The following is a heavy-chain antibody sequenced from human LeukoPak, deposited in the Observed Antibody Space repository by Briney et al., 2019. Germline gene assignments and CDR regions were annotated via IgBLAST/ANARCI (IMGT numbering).Heavy chain of an antibody. CDR3: ARGRIHSWSDAFDI. V-gene: IGHV1-2*02. D-gene: IGHD5-18*01. CDR1: GYTFTGHY. J-gene: IGHJ3*02. Sequence: ASVKVSCKASGYTFTGHYMPCVRESPGPRLGWRGWISSNSGGTKYAQKFQGSVIMTRDTSIGTAYMELSRLKSDDTAVYYCARGRIHSWSDAFDIWGQGTTVTVSS. CDR2: ISSNSGGT.